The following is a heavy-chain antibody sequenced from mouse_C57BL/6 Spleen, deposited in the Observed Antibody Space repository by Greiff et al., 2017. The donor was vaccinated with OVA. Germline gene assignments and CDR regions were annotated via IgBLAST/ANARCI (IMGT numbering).Heavy chain of an antibody. Sequence: EVQVVESGGGLVQPKGSLRLSCAASGFTFNTYAMHWVRQAPGKGLEWVARIRSKSSNYDTYYADTVKDRFTNSRDDSQSMLYLQMNNLKTEDTAMYYCVGEGYAMDYWGQGTSVTVSS. CDR1: GFTFNTYA. CDR2: IRSKSSNYDT. CDR3: VGEGYAMDY. J-gene: IGHJ4*01. V-gene: IGHV10-3*01.